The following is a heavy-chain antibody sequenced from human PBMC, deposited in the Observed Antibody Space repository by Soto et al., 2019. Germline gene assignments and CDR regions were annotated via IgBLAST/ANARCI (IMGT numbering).Heavy chain of an antibody. D-gene: IGHD3-3*01. J-gene: IGHJ6*03. Sequence: SETLSLTCTVSGGSISSSSYYRGWIRQPPGKGLEWIGSIYYSGSTYYNPSLKSRVTISVDTSKNQFSLKLSSVTAADTAVYYCASPRTDDGFGGGQYYMAVWGKGTTDTVSS. V-gene: IGHV4-39*01. CDR2: IYYSGST. CDR1: GGSISSSSYY. CDR3: ASPRTDDGFGGGQYYMAV.